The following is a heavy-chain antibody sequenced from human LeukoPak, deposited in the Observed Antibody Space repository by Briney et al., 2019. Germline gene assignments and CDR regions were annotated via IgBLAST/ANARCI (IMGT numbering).Heavy chain of an antibody. J-gene: IGHJ4*02. CDR1: GFTFSSYA. CDR3: AKTMIVVVTFDY. V-gene: IGHV3-23*01. D-gene: IGHD3-22*01. CDR2: ISGSGGST. Sequence: GGSLRLSCAASGFTFSSYAMSWVRQATGKGLEWVSAISGSGGSTYYADSVKGRFTISRDNSKNTLYLQMNSLRAEDTAVYYCAKTMIVVVTFDYWGQGTLVTVSS.